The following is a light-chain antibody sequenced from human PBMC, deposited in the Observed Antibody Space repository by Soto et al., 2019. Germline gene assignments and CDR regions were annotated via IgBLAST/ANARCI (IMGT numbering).Light chain of an antibody. CDR2: GAY. J-gene: IGKJ2*01. CDR1: QSVSSN. V-gene: IGKV3-15*01. CDR3: QQYNNWPYT. Sequence: EIVMTRSPATLSVSPGERATLSCRARQSVSSNLAWYQQNSGQAPRLLIYGAYTRATGIPARFSGSGSGTEFTLTISSLQFEDFAVYYCQQYNNWPYTFGQGTKLESK.